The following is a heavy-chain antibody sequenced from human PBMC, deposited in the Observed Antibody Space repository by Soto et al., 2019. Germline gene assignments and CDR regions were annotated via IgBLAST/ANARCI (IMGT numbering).Heavy chain of an antibody. CDR3: ARETSPYTTSSHAFDI. J-gene: IGHJ3*02. Sequence: EVQLVESGGGLVKPGGSLRLSCAASGFIFSSYSMNWVRQAPGKGLEWVSSVSSTGNFINYADSLKGRFTISRDNAKNSLFLQMNSLRDEDTAVYYCARETSPYTTSSHAFDIWGRGTMVTVSS. D-gene: IGHD2-2*02. CDR2: VSSTGNFI. CDR1: GFIFSSYS. V-gene: IGHV3-21*01.